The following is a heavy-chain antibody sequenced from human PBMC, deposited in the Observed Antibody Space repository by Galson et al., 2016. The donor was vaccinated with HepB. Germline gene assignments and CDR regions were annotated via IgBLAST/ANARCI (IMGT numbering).Heavy chain of an antibody. CDR1: GFSFRAFY. J-gene: IGHJ6*02. CDR3: ARPSGVSRTYFYGLDV. D-gene: IGHD2-2*01. Sequence: SLRLSCAASGFSFRAFYMSWIRQVPGKGLEWVSYINIGGSDKYYADSVKGRFTISRDNARNSLFLQMNRLSAEDTAVYYCARPSGVSRTYFYGLDVWGQGTTVTISS. CDR2: INIGGSDK. V-gene: IGHV3-11*01.